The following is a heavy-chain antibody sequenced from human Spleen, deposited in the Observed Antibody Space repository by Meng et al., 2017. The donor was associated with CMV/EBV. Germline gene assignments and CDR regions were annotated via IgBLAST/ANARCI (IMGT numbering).Heavy chain of an antibody. D-gene: IGHD3-3*01. CDR2: FFCSGST. V-gene: IGHV4-61*01. CDR3: ARVWITIFGVVIGPFDP. Sequence: SETLSLTCTVSGASVSSGSYFWSWIRQPPGKGLEWITYFFCSGSTNHNPSLKSRVTISVDTSKNQFSLKLSSVTAADTAVYYCARVWITIFGVVIGPFDPWGQGTLVTVSS. J-gene: IGHJ5*02. CDR1: GASVSSGSYF.